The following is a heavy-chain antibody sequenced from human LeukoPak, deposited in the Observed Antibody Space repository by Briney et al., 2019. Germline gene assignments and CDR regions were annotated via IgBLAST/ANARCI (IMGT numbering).Heavy chain of an antibody. CDR1: GFTFSSSW. J-gene: IGHJ6*04. Sequence: GGSLRLSCAASGFTFSSSWMHWVRQAPGKGLVWVSRITRDGSSTTYAASVKGRFTTSSDNAKNTLYLQMDSLRDDDTAVYYCARDPGYESWSPFWGGMDVWGNGTTVIVSS. CDR3: ARDPGYESWSPFWGGMDV. D-gene: IGHD3-16*01. V-gene: IGHV3-74*01. CDR2: ITRDGSST.